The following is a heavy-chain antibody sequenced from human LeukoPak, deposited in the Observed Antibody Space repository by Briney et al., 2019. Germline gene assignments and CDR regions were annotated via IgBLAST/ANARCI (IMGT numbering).Heavy chain of an antibody. V-gene: IGHV4-59*01. CDR3: ARVWGGYSGSDY. D-gene: IGHD5-12*01. CDR1: GVSINTFY. J-gene: IGHJ4*02. Sequence: PSETLSLTCTVSGVSINTFYWNWIRQPPGKRREWIGFISHSGTTNYNPSLKSRVTMSVDTSKNQFTLNLSSVTAADTAVYYCARVWGGYSGSDYWGQGTLVTVSS. CDR2: ISHSGTT.